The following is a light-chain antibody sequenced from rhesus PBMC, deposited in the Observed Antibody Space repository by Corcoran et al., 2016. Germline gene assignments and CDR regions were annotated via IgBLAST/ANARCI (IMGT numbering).Light chain of an antibody. CDR3: QQCNSAPRT. CDR1: QTISTW. V-gene: IGKV1-16*01. J-gene: IGKJ1*01. Sequence: DIQMTQSPSSLSASVGDKVTITCQASQTISTWLAWYQQKPGKAPKYLIKKASSLESGVPSRFSGSGSGTDFTLTISSLQPEDFATYDCQQCNSAPRTFGQGTKVEIK. CDR2: KAS.